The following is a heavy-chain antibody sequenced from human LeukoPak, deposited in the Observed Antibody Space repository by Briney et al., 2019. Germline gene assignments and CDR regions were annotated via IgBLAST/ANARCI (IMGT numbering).Heavy chain of an antibody. CDR1: GFTFSSYW. D-gene: IGHD4-17*01. CDR2: IKQDGSEK. J-gene: IGHJ6*02. V-gene: IGHV3-7*01. Sequence: PGGSLRLPCAASGFTFSSYWMSWVRQAPGKGLEWVANIKQDGSEKYYVDSVKGRFTISRDNAKNSLYLQMNSLRAEDTAVYYCARDPGGEEGGDYGDYVGLPYYYYYGMDVWGQGTTVTVSS. CDR3: ARDPGGEEGGDYGDYVGLPYYYYYGMDV.